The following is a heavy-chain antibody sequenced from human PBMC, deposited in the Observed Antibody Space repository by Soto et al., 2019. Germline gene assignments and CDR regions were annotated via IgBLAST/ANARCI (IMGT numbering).Heavy chain of an antibody. CDR1: GGSVSSGGYY. Sequence: PSETLSLTCTVSGGSVSSGGYYWSWIRQPPGKGLEWIGYISYTGSTNYNPSLKSRVTISVDTSKNQFSLRMSSVTAADTAVYYFISNGVVADTGQVDYWSQGTLVTVSS. CDR2: ISYTGST. CDR3: ISNGVVADTGQVDY. D-gene: IGHD2-15*01. V-gene: IGHV4-61*08. J-gene: IGHJ4*02.